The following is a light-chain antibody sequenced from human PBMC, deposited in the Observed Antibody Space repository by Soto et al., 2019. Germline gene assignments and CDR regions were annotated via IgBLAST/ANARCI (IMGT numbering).Light chain of an antibody. J-gene: IGLJ2*01. CDR1: SGDVGGYNY. CDR2: EVS. CDR3: SSYAGSNNLV. Sequence: QSALTQPPSASGSPGQSVTISWTGTSGDVGGYNYVSWYQQHPGKAPKLMIYEVSKRPSGVPDRFSGSKSGNTASLTVSGLQAEDEADYYCSSYAGSNNLVFGGGTKVTVL. V-gene: IGLV2-8*01.